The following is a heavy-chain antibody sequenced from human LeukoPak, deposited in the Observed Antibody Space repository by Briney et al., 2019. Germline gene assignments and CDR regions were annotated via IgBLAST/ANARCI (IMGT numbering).Heavy chain of an antibody. V-gene: IGHV3-23*01. CDR3: AKNVV. CDR1: GFTFSSYV. J-gene: IGHJ4*02. D-gene: IGHD2-21*01. Sequence: QPGGSLRLSCAASGFTFSSYVMSWVRQTPGKGLEWVSSITNNGDTTNYADSVKGRFTISRDSSKNTLSLQMNSLRAEDTAVYYCAKNVVWGQGTLVTVSS. CDR2: ITNNGDTT.